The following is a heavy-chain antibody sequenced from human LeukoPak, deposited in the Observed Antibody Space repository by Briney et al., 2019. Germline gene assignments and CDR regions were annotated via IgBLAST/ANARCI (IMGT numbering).Heavy chain of an antibody. J-gene: IGHJ3*02. CDR1: GYTFTGYY. V-gene: IGHV1-2*02. D-gene: IGHD1-26*01. Sequence: GASVKVSCKASGYTFTGYYMHWVRQAPGQGLEWMGWINPNSGGTNYAQKFQGRVTMTRDTSISTAYMELSRLRSDDTAVYYCARVEIVGAPRDAFDIWGQGTMVTVSS. CDR2: INPNSGGT. CDR3: ARVEIVGAPRDAFDI.